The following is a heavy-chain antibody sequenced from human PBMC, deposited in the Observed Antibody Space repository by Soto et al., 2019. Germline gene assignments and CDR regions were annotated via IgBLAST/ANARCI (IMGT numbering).Heavy chain of an antibody. D-gene: IGHD2-2*01. J-gene: IGHJ5*02. CDR3: ARDRGTVQLLNSFDP. CDR2: IWFDGSEK. Sequence: GGSLRLSCAASGFTFSSYGMHWVRQAPGKGLEWVAVIWFDGSEKYYIDSVNGRFTISRDNSNNTLYLQMNNLRAEDTAVYYCARDRGTVQLLNSFDPWGQGTLVTVSS. CDR1: GFTFSSYG. V-gene: IGHV3-33*01.